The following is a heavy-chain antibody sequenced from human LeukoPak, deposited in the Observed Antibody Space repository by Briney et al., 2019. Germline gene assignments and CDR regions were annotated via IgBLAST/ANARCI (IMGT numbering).Heavy chain of an antibody. D-gene: IGHD2-2*01. CDR3: ARDLGYCSSTSCPYNWFDP. CDR2: MNPNSGNT. J-gene: IGHJ5*02. V-gene: IGHV1-8*03. CDR1: GYTFTNYD. Sequence: GASVKVSCKASGYTFTNYDINWVRQATGQGLEWMGWMNPNSGNTGYAQKFQGRVTITRETSINTAYMELSSLTSGDTAVYYCARDLGYCSSTSCPYNWFDPWGQGTLVTVSS.